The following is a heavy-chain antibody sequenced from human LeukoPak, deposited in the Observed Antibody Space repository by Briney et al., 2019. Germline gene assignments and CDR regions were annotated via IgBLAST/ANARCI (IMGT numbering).Heavy chain of an antibody. V-gene: IGHV1-69*13. Sequence: ASVKVSCKASGGTFSSYAISWVRQAPGQGLEWMGGIIPIFGTANYAQKFQGRVKITADGSTSTAYMELSSLRSEDTAVYYCARDYNWNVAPGGDPPFDYWGQGTLVTVSS. D-gene: IGHD1-1*01. CDR3: ARDYNWNVAPGGDPPFDY. CDR1: GGTFSSYA. CDR2: IIPIFGTA. J-gene: IGHJ4*02.